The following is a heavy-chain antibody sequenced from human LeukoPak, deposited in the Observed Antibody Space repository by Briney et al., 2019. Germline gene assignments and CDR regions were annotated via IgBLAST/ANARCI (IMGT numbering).Heavy chain of an antibody. V-gene: IGHV3-9*01. CDR2: ITWNSDTV. CDR3: AKGPGLTAFFDF. D-gene: IGHD2-21*02. Sequence: PGGSLRLSCGASGFTFDDHAMHWVRPAPGKGLEWVSGITWNSDTVAYADSVKGRFTIARDNARNSLYLQMNSLRPEDTALYYCAKGPGLTAFFDFWGQGTLVTVSS. J-gene: IGHJ4*02. CDR1: GFTFDDHA.